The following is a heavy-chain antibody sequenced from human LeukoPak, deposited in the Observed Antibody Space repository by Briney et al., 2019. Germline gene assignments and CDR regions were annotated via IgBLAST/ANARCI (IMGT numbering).Heavy chain of an antibody. D-gene: IGHD2-2*01. CDR1: GGTFSSYA. J-gene: IGHJ3*01. CDR3: ARYRRYCSSTSCHPDAFDF. CDR2: IIPIFGTA. Sequence: ASVKVSCKASGGTFSSYAISWVRQAPGQGLEWMGGIIPIFGTANYAQKFQGRATITADESTSTAYMELSSLRSEDTAVYYCARYRRYCSSTSCHPDAFDFWGQGTMVTVSS. V-gene: IGHV1-69*13.